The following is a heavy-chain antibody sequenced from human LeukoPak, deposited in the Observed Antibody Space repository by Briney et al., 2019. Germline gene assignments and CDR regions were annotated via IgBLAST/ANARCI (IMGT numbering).Heavy chain of an antibody. Sequence: AETLSLTCAVYGGSFSGYYWSWIRQPPGKGLEWMGEIKHSGSTNYNPSLKSRVTISVDMSKNQFSLKLSSVTASDTAVYYCARGVDYGVYYFDYWGQGTLVTVSS. D-gene: IGHD4-17*01. CDR3: ARGVDYGVYYFDY. CDR1: GGSFSGYY. CDR2: IKHSGST. J-gene: IGHJ4*02. V-gene: IGHV4-34*01.